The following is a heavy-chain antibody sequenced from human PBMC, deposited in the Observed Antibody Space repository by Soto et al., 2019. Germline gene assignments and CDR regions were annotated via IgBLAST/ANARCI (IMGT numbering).Heavy chain of an antibody. J-gene: IGHJ4*02. D-gene: IGHD1-26*01. CDR1: GFTFSSYG. Sequence: QVQLVESGGGVVQPGRSLRLSCAASGFTFSSYGMHWDRQAPGKGLEWVAVISYDGSNKYYADSVKRRFTISRDKSKTTLYLERNCLRAEDTAVYYWAKDGADTGCYYVGFWYFDYGGRRTLVVVSS. CDR3: AKDGADTGCYYVGFWYFDY. CDR2: ISYDGSNK. V-gene: IGHV3-30*18.